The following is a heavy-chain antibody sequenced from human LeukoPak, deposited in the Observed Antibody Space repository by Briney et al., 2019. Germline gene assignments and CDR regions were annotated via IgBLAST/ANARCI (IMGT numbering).Heavy chain of an antibody. CDR3: ARDSGWLGSYYYGMDV. CDR1: GGSFSGYY. CDR2: INHSGST. Sequence: SETPSLTCAVYGGSFSGYYWSWIRQAPGKGLEWIGEINHSGSTNYNPSLKSRVTISVDTSKNQFSLKLSSVTAADTAVYYCARDSGWLGSYYYGMDVWGQGTTVTVSS. V-gene: IGHV4-34*01. D-gene: IGHD6-19*01. J-gene: IGHJ6*02.